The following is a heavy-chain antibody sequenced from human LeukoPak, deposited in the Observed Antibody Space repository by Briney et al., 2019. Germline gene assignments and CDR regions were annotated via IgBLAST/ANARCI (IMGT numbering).Heavy chain of an antibody. V-gene: IGHV4-39*01. J-gene: IGHJ5*02. CDR3: ARLYYYDSSGYYNWFDP. D-gene: IGHD3-22*01. CDR2: INHSGST. Sequence: SETLSLTCTVSGGSISSSSYYWGWIRQPPGKGLEWIGEINHSGSTNYNPSPKSRVTISVDTSKNQFSLKLSSVTAADTAVYYCARLYYYDSSGYYNWFDPWGQGTLVTVSS. CDR1: GGSISSSSYY.